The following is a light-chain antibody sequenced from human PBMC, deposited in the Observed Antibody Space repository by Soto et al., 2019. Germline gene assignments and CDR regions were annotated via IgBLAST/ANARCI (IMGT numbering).Light chain of an antibody. Sequence: QSVLTQSPSVSGSPGQSVTISCTGTSSDVGSYNRVSWYQQPPGTAPKLMIHEVSNRPSGVPDRFSGSKSGNTASLTISGLQAEDEADYYCSSYTSSSTLVFGGGTKLTVL. J-gene: IGLJ2*01. CDR1: SSDVGSYNR. V-gene: IGLV2-18*02. CDR3: SSYTSSSTLV. CDR2: EVS.